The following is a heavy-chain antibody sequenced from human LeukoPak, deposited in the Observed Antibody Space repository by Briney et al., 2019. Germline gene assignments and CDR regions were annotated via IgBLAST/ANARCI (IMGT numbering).Heavy chain of an antibody. J-gene: IGHJ1*01. CDR1: GYTFTSYA. CDR2: INAGNGNT. CDR3: ARRLGGSSSSWYANSAEYFQH. Sequence: GASVKVSCKASGYTFTSYAMHWVRQAPGQRLEWMGWINAGNGNTKYSQKFQGRVTITRDASASTAYMELSSLRSEDTAVYYCARRLGGSSSSWYANSAEYFQHWGQGTLVTVSS. D-gene: IGHD6-13*01. V-gene: IGHV1-3*01.